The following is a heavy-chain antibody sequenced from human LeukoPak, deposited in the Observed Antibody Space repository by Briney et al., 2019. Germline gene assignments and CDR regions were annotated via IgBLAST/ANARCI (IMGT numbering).Heavy chain of an antibody. CDR3: ARGDWDSSSWSPRRDYYYYGMDV. Sequence: GGSLRLSCAASGFTFSTYAMHWVRQGPGKGLEWVAVISYDGSNKYYADSVKGRFTISRDNSKNTLYLQMNSLRAEDTAVYYCARGDWDSSSWSPRRDYYYYGMDVWGQGTTVTVSS. J-gene: IGHJ6*02. D-gene: IGHD6-13*01. CDR1: GFTFSTYA. CDR2: ISYDGSNK. V-gene: IGHV3-30-3*01.